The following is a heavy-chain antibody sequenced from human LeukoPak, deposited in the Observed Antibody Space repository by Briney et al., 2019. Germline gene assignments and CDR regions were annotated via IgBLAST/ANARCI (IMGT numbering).Heavy chain of an antibody. Sequence: SETLSLTCTVSGASFSSSTYYWGWIRQPPGKGLERIGSIYYSGSTYYNPSLKSRVTMSVDTSKNQFSLKLSSVTAADTAVYYCARHAGGISATGTRPFDYWGQGTLVTVSS. CDR3: ARHAGGISATGTRPFDY. CDR1: GASFSSSTYY. J-gene: IGHJ4*02. V-gene: IGHV4-39*01. D-gene: IGHD6-13*01. CDR2: IYYSGST.